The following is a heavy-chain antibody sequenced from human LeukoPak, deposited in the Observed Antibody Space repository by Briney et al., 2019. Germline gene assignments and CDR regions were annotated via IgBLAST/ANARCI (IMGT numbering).Heavy chain of an antibody. CDR1: GFTFSDYY. Sequence: PGGSLRLSCAASGFTFSDYYMSWIRQAPGKGLEWVSYISSGGSTIYYADSVKGRFTISGDNAKNSLYLQMNSLRAEDTAVYYCARGQGRDYYDSSGHATKSAFDCWGQGTLVTVSS. J-gene: IGHJ4*02. D-gene: IGHD3-22*01. V-gene: IGHV3-11*01. CDR3: ARGQGRDYYDSSGHATKSAFDC. CDR2: ISSGGSTI.